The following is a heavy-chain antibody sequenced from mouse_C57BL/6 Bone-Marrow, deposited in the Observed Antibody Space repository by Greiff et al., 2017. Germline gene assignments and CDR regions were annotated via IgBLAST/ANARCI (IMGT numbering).Heavy chain of an antibody. CDR2: INPNNGGT. Sequence: VQLQQSGPELVKPGASVKISCKASGYTFTDYYMNWVKQSHGKSLEWIGDINPNNGGTSYNQKFKGKATLTVDKSSSTAYMELRSLTSEDSAVYYCARTGSSSSYWYFDVWGTGTTVTVSS. J-gene: IGHJ1*03. D-gene: IGHD1-1*01. V-gene: IGHV1-26*01. CDR3: ARTGSSSSYWYFDV. CDR1: GYTFTDYY.